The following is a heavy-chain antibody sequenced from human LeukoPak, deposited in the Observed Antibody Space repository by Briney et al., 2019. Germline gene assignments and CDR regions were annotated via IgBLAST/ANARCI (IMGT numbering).Heavy chain of an antibody. J-gene: IGHJ4*02. V-gene: IGHV3-30*02. D-gene: IGHD6-13*01. CDR2: IQNDGSDK. CDR1: GINFRSSG. Sequence: GGSLRLSCAASGINFRSSGMHWVRQAPGKGLEWVTFIQNDGSDKSYAASVKGRFTISRDNSKNTVYLHMNSLRADDTALYYCAXEGXRAAAGRFDYWGQGTLVTVSS. CDR3: AXEGXRAAAGRFDY.